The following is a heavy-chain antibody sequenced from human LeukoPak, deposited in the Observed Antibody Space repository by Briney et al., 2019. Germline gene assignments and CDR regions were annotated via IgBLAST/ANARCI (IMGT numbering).Heavy chain of an antibody. CDR2: INYSGST. D-gene: IGHD5-24*01. V-gene: IGHV4-59*12. Sequence: SETLSLTCTVSGGSISSYYWSWIRQPPGKGLEWIGFINYSGSTTYNPSLKSRVTISVDTSKNQFSLKLSSVTAADTAVYYCARCEGDGYNSLDYWGQGTLVTVSS. CDR3: ARCEGDGYNSLDY. J-gene: IGHJ4*02. CDR1: GGSISSYY.